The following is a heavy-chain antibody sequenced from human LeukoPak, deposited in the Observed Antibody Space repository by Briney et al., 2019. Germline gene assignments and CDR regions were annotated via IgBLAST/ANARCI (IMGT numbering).Heavy chain of an antibody. J-gene: IGHJ4*02. V-gene: IGHV3-30*03. D-gene: IGHD1-26*01. Sequence: GGSLRLSCAASGFTFSNYWMSWVRQAPGKGLEWVAVISYDGSNKYYADSVKGRFTISRDNAKNSLYLQMNSLRAEDTALYYCTSTGILGATTGVGLFDYWGQGTLVTVSS. CDR1: GFTFSNYW. CDR3: TSTGILGATTGVGLFDY. CDR2: ISYDGSNK.